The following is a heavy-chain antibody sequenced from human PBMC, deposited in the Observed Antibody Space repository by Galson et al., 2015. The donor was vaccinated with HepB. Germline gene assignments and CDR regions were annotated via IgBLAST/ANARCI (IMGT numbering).Heavy chain of an antibody. J-gene: IGHJ6*03. V-gene: IGHV1-69*04. D-gene: IGHD2-2*02. CDR3: ARSNYCSGTSCYRDYYMDV. CDR2: ITAVFGET. Sequence: SVKISCKASGGTFSSNVFSWVRQAPGQGLEWMGRITAVFGETNYAQKFQGRVTITADKSTSTAYMELSSLRSEDTAVYFCARSNYCSGTSCYRDYYMDVWGKGTTVTVSS. CDR1: GGTFSSNV.